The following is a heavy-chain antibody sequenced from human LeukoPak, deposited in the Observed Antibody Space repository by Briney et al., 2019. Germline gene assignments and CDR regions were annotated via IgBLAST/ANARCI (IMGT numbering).Heavy chain of an antibody. CDR3: ARDSRQADLGYYGMDV. J-gene: IGHJ6*04. D-gene: IGHD3-16*01. Sequence: SGTLSLTCAVSGGSISSSNWWSWVRQPPGKGLEWIGEIYHSGSTNYNPSLKSRVTISVDKSKNQFSLKLSSVTAADTAVYYCARDSRQADLGYYGMDVWGKETTVTVSS. CDR2: IYHSGST. V-gene: IGHV4-4*02. CDR1: GGSISSSNW.